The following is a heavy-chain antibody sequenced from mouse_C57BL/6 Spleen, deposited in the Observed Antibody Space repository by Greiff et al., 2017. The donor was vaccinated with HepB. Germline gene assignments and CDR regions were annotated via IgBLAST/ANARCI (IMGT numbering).Heavy chain of an antibody. CDR3: TRGGYYGSPYWYFDV. Sequence: VQLQQSGAELVRPGASVTLSCKASGYTFTDYEMHWVKQTPVHGLEWIGAIDPETGGTAYNQKFKGKAILTADKSSSTAYMELRSLTSEDSAVYYCTRGGYYGSPYWYFDVWGTGTTVTVSS. CDR1: GYTFTDYE. D-gene: IGHD1-1*01. J-gene: IGHJ1*03. V-gene: IGHV1-15*01. CDR2: IDPETGGT.